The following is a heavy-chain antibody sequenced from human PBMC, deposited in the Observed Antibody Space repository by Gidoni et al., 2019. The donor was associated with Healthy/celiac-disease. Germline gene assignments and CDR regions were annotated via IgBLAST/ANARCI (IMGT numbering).Heavy chain of an antibody. CDR1: GFTFSSDS. Sequence: EVQLVESGGGLVQPGGSLRLSCAASGFTFSSDSMNWVRQAPGKGLVWVSYISSSSSTIYYADSVKGRFTISRDNAKNSLYLQMNSLRAEDTAVYYCARGGYGEHAIPPDYWGKGTLVTVSS. V-gene: IGHV3-48*01. D-gene: IGHD4-17*01. J-gene: IGHJ4*02. CDR3: ARGGYGEHAIPPDY. CDR2: ISSSSSTI.